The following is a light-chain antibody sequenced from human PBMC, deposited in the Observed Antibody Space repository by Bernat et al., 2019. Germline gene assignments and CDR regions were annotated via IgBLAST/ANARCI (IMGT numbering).Light chain of an antibody. CDR2: DAS. CDR3: HQYNDWPPT. J-gene: IGKJ1*01. Sequence: TQSPATLSVSPGERATLSCRSSQSVRSNLACYQQNPGQAPRLLIFDASTSATGIPARFNGGGPGTVFTLTISSLQSEDFAIYFCHQYNDWPPTFGQGTKVDIK. CDR1: QSVRSN. V-gene: IGKV3-15*01.